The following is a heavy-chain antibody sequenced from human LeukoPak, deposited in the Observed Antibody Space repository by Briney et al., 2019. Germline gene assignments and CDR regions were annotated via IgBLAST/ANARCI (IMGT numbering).Heavy chain of an antibody. Sequence: PGGSLRLSCTVSGFTFGDYGMSWVRQAPGKGLEWVAFIRGKAYGGTTEYAASVKGRFAITRDDSKSIVYLQMNSLKTEDTAVYYCTRALRYNWIDVFGYWGQGTLVSVSS. CDR3: TRALRYNWIDVFGY. J-gene: IGHJ4*02. CDR1: GFTFGDYG. D-gene: IGHD1-20*01. CDR2: IRGKAYGGTT. V-gene: IGHV3-49*04.